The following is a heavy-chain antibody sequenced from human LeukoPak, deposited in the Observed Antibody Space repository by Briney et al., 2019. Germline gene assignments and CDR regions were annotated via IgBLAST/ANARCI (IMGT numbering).Heavy chain of an antibody. CDR2: IYHSGST. CDR3: ARGTRVLRYFDRGRENNWFDP. CDR1: GGSISSGGYS. J-gene: IGHJ5*02. D-gene: IGHD3-9*01. Sequence: SETLSLTCAVSGGSISSGGYSWSWIRQPPGKGLEWIGYIYHSGSTYYNPSLKSRVTISVDRSKNQFSLKLSSVTAADTAVYYCARGTRVLRYFDRGRENNWFDPWGQGTLVTVSS. V-gene: IGHV4-30-2*01.